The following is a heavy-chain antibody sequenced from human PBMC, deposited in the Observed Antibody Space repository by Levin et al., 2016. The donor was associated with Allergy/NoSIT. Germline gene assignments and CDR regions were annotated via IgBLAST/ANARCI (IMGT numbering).Heavy chain of an antibody. J-gene: IGHJ4*02. CDR3: ARGGYGSSGYYPYYFDY. CDR2: INPNSGGT. V-gene: IGHV1-2*02. Sequence: WVRQAPGQGLEWMGWINPNSGGTNYAQKFQGRVTMTRDTSISTAYMELSRLRSDDTAVYNCARGGYGSSGYYPYYFDYWGQGTLVTRLL. D-gene: IGHD3-22*01.